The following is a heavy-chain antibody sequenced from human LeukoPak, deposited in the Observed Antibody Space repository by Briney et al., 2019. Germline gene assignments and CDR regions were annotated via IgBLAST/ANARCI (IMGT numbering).Heavy chain of an antibody. CDR3: AKGIGRFGGSVGYFDY. CDR2: ISYDGSNK. J-gene: IGHJ4*02. V-gene: IGHV3-30*18. D-gene: IGHD3-10*01. CDR1: GFTFSSYS. Sequence: PGGSLRLSCAASGFTFSSYSMSWVRQAPGKGLEWVAVISYDGSNKYYADSVKGRFTISRDNSKNTLYLQMNSLRAEDTAVYYCAKGIGRFGGSVGYFDYWGQGTLVTVSS.